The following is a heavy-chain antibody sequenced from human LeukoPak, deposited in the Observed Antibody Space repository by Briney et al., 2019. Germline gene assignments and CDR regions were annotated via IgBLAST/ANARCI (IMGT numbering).Heavy chain of an antibody. D-gene: IGHD1-26*01. CDR1: GGSISSYY. V-gene: IGHV4-59*01. CDR2: IYYSYSEST. J-gene: IGHJ6*02. CDR3: ARGVYSGNYFYYYGMDV. Sequence: SETLSLTCSVSGGSISSYYWSWVRQPPGKGLEWIGYIYYSYSESTNYNPSLESRVTISVDTSKNQFSLNLTSVTAADTAVYYCARGVYSGNYFYYYGMDVWGQGTTVTVSS.